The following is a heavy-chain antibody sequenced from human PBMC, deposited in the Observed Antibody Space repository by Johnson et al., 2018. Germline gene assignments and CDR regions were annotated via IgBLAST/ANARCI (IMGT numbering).Heavy chain of an antibody. J-gene: IGHJ3*02. CDR2: VNGNGDST. D-gene: IGHD1-14*01. Sequence: VQLQESGGGLVQPGGSLRLSCGASGFIFSNYAMVWVRQAPGKGLEWVSSVNGNGDSTYYADSVKGRFTTSRDNSKNMVYLQMNSLRAEDTAVYYCAKELAQAGRGAFEMWGQGTMVTVSS. V-gene: IGHV3-23*01. CDR1: GFIFSNYA. CDR3: AKELAQAGRGAFEM.